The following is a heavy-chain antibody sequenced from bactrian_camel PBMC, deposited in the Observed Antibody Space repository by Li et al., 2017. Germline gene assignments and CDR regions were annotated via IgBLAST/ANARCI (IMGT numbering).Heavy chain of an antibody. J-gene: IGHJ6*01. CDR3: AAGELDGRWLGFSCPNSGFGF. D-gene: IGHD1*01. Sequence: HVQLVESGGGSVQAGGSLTLSCSASESTYRSICMAWFRQAPGSQRETVATVDSNGVTKVAGSVKGRFTISRDFAADSTRPTTYLTMNKLKPADTAIYYCAAGELDGRWLGFSCPNSGFGFWGQGTQVTVS. V-gene: IGHV3S53*01. CDR1: ESTYRSIC. CDR2: VDSNGVT.